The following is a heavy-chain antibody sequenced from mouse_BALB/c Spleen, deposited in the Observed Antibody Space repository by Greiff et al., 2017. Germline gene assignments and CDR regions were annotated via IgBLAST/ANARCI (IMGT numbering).Heavy chain of an antibody. D-gene: IGHD1-2*01. CDR2: IDPETGGT. CDR3: TRDSTARYFDV. V-gene: IGHV1-15*01. J-gene: IGHJ1*01. CDR1: GYTFTDYE. Sequence: VQRVESGAELVRPGASVTLSCKASGYTFTDYEMHWVKQTPVHGLEWIGAIDPETGGTAYNQKFKGKATLTADKSSSTAYMELRSLTSEDSAVYYCTRDSTARYFDVWGAGTTVTVSS.